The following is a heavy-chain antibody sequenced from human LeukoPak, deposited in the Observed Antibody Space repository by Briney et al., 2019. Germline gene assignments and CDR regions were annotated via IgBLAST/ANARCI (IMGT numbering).Heavy chain of an antibody. CDR2: INSDGSST. CDR1: GFTFSGYW. D-gene: IGHD2-8*02. Sequence: GGSLRLSCAASGFTFSGYWTHWVRQAPGKGLVWVSRINSDGSSTNYADSVKGRFTISRDNAKNTLYLQMNSLRPEDTAMYYCARGTGYNAFDYWGQGTLVTVSS. V-gene: IGHV3-74*01. J-gene: IGHJ4*02. CDR3: ARGTGYNAFDY.